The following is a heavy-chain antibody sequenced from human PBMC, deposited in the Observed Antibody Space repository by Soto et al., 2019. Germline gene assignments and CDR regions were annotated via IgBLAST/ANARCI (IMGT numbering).Heavy chain of an antibody. Sequence: PGGSLRLTVADSGFAYSGYAISWVHQAPGKGLEWVSAISGSGGSTYYADSVKGRFTISRDNSKNTLYLQMNSLRAEDTAVYYCAKVPLGGYDILTGYLYYFAYRGQGTLVTVSS. V-gene: IGHV3-23*01. CDR2: ISGSGGST. D-gene: IGHD3-9*01. J-gene: IGHJ4*02. CDR3: AKVPLGGYDILTGYLYYFAY. CDR1: GFAYSGYA.